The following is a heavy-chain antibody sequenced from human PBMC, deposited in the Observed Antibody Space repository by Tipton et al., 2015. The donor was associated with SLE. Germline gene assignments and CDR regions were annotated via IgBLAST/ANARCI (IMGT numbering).Heavy chain of an antibody. CDR2: IKQDGSEK. V-gene: IGHV3-7*03. CDR1: GFTFSSYW. J-gene: IGHJ4*02. CDR3: AKSGGVYCSGGSCPDY. D-gene: IGHD2-15*01. Sequence: LSLTCAASGFTFSSYWMSWVRQAPGKGLEWVANIKQDGSEKYYVDSVKGRFTISRDNAKNSLYLQMNSLRAEDTAVYYCAKSGGVYCSGGSCPDYWGQGTLVTVSS.